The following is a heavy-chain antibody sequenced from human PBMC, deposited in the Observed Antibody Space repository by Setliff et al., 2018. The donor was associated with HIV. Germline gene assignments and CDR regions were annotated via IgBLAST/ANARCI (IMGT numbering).Heavy chain of an antibody. V-gene: IGHV4-59*12. CDR3: ARGGAVSADFDS. CDR1: GGSISNYY. CDR2: ISYTGTT. D-gene: IGHD3-16*01. Sequence: SETLSLTCTVSGGSISNYYWSWIRQPPGKGLEWIGYISYTGTTKYNPSLKSRVTISVDTSKNQFSVRLNSVTAADTAVYFCARGGAVSADFDSWGQGTLVTVSS. J-gene: IGHJ5*01.